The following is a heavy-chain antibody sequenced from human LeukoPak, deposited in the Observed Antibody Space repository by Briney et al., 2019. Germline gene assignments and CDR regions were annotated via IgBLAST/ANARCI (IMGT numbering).Heavy chain of an antibody. D-gene: IGHD4-11*01. J-gene: IGHJ4*02. V-gene: IGHV4-39*01. CDR1: GGSISSSSYF. Sequence: PSETQSLTCTVSGGSISSSSYFWGWIRQPPGKGMEWIGNIYYSGTTYYNPSLKSRITMSIDTSKNQFSLRVSSVTAADTAVYYCARMTTVITRIYWGQGTLVTVSS. CDR2: IYYSGTT. CDR3: ARMTTVITRIY.